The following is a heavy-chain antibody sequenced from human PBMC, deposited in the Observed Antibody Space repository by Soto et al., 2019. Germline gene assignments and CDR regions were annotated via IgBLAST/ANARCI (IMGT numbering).Heavy chain of an antibody. CDR1: GFTFSSYA. CDR3: AKELDIVVVPAAMLYYYYYGMDV. Sequence: GGSLRLSCAASGFTFSSYAMSWVRQAPGKGLEWVSAISGSGGSTYYADSVKGRFTISRDNSKNTLYLQMNSLRAEDTAVYYCAKELDIVVVPAAMLYYYYYGMDVWGQGTTVTVSS. CDR2: ISGSGGST. J-gene: IGHJ6*02. V-gene: IGHV3-23*01. D-gene: IGHD2-2*01.